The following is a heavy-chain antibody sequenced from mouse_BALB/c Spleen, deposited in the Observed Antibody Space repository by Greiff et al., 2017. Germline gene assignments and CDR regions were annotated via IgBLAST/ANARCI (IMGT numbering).Heavy chain of an antibody. J-gene: IGHJ4*01. Sequence: VQLQQSGPELVKPGASVRISCKASGYTFTSYYIHWVKQRPGQGLEWIGWIYPGNVNTKYNEKFKGKATLTADKSSSTAYMQLSSLTSEDSAVYYCARDGKAMDDWGQGTSVTVSS. CDR1: GYTFTSYY. V-gene: IGHV1S56*01. D-gene: IGHD2-1*01. CDR3: ARDGKAMDD. CDR2: IYPGNVNT.